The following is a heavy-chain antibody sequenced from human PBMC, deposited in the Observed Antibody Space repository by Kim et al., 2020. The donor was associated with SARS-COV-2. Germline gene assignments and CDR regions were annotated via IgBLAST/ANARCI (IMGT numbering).Heavy chain of an antibody. CDR1: GCSISSGSYY. CDR2: IYTSGST. D-gene: IGHD2-2*01. CDR3: ARGDCSSTSCYYYYGMDV. Sequence: SETLSLTCTVSGCSISSGSYYWSWIRQPAGKGLEWIGRIYTSGSTNYNPSLKSRVTISVDTSKNQFSLKLSSVTAADTAVYYCARGDCSSTSCYYYYGMDVWGQGSTVTASS. V-gene: IGHV4-61*02. J-gene: IGHJ6*02.